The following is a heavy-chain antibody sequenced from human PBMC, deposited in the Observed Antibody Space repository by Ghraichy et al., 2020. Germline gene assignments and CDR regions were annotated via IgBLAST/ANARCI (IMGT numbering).Heavy chain of an antibody. CDR1: GFTFNSYA. Sequence: GGSLRLSCAASGFTFNSYAMTWVRQAPGQGLEWVSLISASGGTTYYEDSVKGRFTIFRDNSKNTLYLQMNSLRAEDTAVYYCAKDLIPNIIRTYLDYWGQGTLVTVSS. CDR2: ISASGGTT. J-gene: IGHJ4*02. D-gene: IGHD2/OR15-2a*01. CDR3: AKDLIPNIIRTYLDY. V-gene: IGHV3-23*01.